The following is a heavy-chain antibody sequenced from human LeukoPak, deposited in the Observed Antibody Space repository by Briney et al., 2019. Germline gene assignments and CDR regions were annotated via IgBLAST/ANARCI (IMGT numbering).Heavy chain of an antibody. V-gene: IGHV4-4*02. CDR2: IYHSGST. Sequence: GSLRLSCAASGFTFSSYWMSWVRQAPGKGLEWIGYIYHSGSTYYNPSLKSRVTISVDRSKNQFSLKLSSVTAADTAVYYCARADHHYYYMDVWGKGTTVTVSS. CDR3: ARADHHYYYMDV. CDR1: GFTFSSYW. D-gene: IGHD1-14*01. J-gene: IGHJ6*03.